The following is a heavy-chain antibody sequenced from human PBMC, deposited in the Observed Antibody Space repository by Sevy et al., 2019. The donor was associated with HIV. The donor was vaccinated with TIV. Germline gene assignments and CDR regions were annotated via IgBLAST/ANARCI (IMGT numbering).Heavy chain of an antibody. D-gene: IGHD1-26*01. CDR2: IYPGDSDT. V-gene: IGHV5-51*01. J-gene: IGHJ1*01. CDR3: AGYYSGSYKGQYFQH. CDR1: GYSFTSYW. Sequence: GESLKISCKGSGYSFTSYWIGWVRQMPGKGLEWMGIIYPGDSDTRYSPSFQGQVTISADKSISTAYLQWSSLKASDTAMYYCAGYYSGSYKGQYFQHWGQGTLVTVSS.